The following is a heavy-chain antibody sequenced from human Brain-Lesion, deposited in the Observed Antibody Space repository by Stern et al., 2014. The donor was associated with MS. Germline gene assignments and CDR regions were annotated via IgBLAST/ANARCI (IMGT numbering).Heavy chain of an antibody. CDR2: INRDGSDT. CDR3: ARGVGDY. D-gene: IGHD3-16*01. J-gene: IGHJ4*02. V-gene: IGHV3-74*02. Sequence: EVQLEESGGGLVQPGWSLRLSCAASGFNFSRYWNHWVRQFPDKVLFWVSQINRDGSDTSYADSVKGRFSISRDNIRNMLYLRMTSLRAEDTAVYYCARGVGDYWGQGTRVTVSS. CDR1: GFNFSRYW.